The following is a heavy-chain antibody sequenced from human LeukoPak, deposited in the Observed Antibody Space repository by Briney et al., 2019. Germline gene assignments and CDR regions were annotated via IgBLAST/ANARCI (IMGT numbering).Heavy chain of an antibody. CDR2: IYPGDSDT. CDR3: ASSIAAAQGNGNAFDY. D-gene: IGHD6-13*01. J-gene: IGHJ4*02. CDR1: GYSFTSYW. Sequence: GESLKISCKGSGYSFTSYWIGWVRQMPGKGLEWMGIIYPGDSDTRYSPSFQGQVTISADKSISTAYLQWSSLKASDTAMYYRASSIAAAQGNGNAFDYWGQGTLVTVSS. V-gene: IGHV5-51*01.